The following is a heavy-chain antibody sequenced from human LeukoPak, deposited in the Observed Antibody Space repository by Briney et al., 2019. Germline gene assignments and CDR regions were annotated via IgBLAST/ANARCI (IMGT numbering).Heavy chain of an antibody. CDR1: GFTFSSYS. J-gene: IGHJ6*02. CDR3: ARSGYCSSTSCTDDYYYGMDV. Sequence: GGSLRLSCAASGFTFSSYSMNWVRRAPGKGLEWVSYISSSSSTIYYADSVKGRFTISRDNAKNSLYLQMNSLRAEDTAVYYCARSGYCSSTSCTDDYYYGMDVWGQGTTVTVSS. V-gene: IGHV3-48*01. D-gene: IGHD2-2*01. CDR2: ISSSSSTI.